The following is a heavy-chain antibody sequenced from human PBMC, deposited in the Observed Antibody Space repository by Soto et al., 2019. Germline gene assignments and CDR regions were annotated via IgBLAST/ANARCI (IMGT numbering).Heavy chain of an antibody. D-gene: IGHD3-22*01. J-gene: IGHJ3*02. CDR1: RFTFSSYS. V-gene: IGHV3-21*01. CDR3: ARVHDSSGYHDAFDI. CDR2: ISSSSSYI. Sequence: AWVSLRLSCAASRFTFSSYSMNWVRHAQRKGLEWGSSISSSSSYIYYADSLKGRFTISRDNAKNSLYLQMNSLRAEDTAVYYCARVHDSSGYHDAFDIWGQGTMVTVSS.